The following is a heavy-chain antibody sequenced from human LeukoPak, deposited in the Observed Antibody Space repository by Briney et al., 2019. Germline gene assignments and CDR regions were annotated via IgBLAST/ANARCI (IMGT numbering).Heavy chain of an antibody. CDR3: ARDYSRGYYYEFGH. D-gene: IGHD3-22*01. CDR1: GFSFTTYW. V-gene: IGHV3-7*01. CDR2: INQDESSQ. J-gene: IGHJ4*02. Sequence: GWSLRLSCAASGFSFTTYWMGWVRQAPGKGLEGVANINQDESSQYYVAAVRGRFTISRDNAENSLYLQMNSLRAEDTAVYYCARDYSRGYYYEFGHWGQGTLVTVSS.